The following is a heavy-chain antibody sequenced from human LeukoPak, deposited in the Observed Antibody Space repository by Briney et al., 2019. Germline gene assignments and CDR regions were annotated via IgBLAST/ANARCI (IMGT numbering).Heavy chain of an antibody. CDR2: INHSGST. CDR1: GGSFSGYY. V-gene: IGHV4-34*01. Sequence: PSENLSLTSAVYGGSFSGYYWSWLRQRPGKGLKWIGEINHSGSTNYNPSLKRRVTISVDTSKNHFSLKLSSVTAADTAVYYCASRVTMIVVDWGQGTLVTVSS. CDR3: ASRVTMIVVD. J-gene: IGHJ4*02. D-gene: IGHD3-22*01.